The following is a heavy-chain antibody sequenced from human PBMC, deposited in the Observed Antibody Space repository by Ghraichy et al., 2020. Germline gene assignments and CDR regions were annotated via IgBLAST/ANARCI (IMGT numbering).Heavy chain of an antibody. D-gene: IGHD3-22*01. CDR3: AKVPYYYDSSGFYGMDV. V-gene: IGHV3-9*01. CDR2: ISWNSGSI. CDR1: GFTFDDYA. Sequence: ALRLSCAASGFTFDDYAMHWVRQAPGKGLEWVSGISWNSGSIGYADSVKGRFTISRDNAKNSLYLQMNSLRAEDTALYYCAKVPYYYDSSGFYGMDVWGQGTTVTVSS. J-gene: IGHJ6*02.